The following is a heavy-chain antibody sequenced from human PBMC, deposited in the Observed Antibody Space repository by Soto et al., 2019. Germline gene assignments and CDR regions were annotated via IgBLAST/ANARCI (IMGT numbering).Heavy chain of an antibody. D-gene: IGHD4-4*01. CDR1: GGSISSSSYY. CDR3: ATNYAYYYYYGMDV. CDR2: IYYSGST. Sequence: LSLTCTVSGGSISSSSYYWGWIRQPPGKGLEWIGSIYYSGSTYYNPSLKSRVTISVDTSKNQFSLKLSSVTAADTAVYYCATNYAYYYYYGMDVWGQGTTVTVSS. J-gene: IGHJ6*02. V-gene: IGHV4-39*01.